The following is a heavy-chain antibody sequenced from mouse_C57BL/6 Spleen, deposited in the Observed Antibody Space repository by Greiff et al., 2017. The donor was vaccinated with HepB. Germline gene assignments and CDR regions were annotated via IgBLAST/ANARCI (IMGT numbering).Heavy chain of an antibody. D-gene: IGHD2-4*01. Sequence: VKLMESGAELVRPGTSVKVSCKASGYAFTNYLIEWVKQRPGQGLEWIGVINPGSGGTNYNEKFKGKATLTADKSSSTAYMQLSSLTSEDSAVYFCARWGLYYDYDGDFDYWGQGTTLTVSS. CDR1: GYAFTNYL. CDR2: INPGSGGT. J-gene: IGHJ2*01. V-gene: IGHV1-54*01. CDR3: ARWGLYYDYDGDFDY.